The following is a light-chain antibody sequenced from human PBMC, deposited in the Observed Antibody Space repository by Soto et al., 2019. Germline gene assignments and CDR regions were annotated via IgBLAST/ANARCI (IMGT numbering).Light chain of an antibody. V-gene: IGLV2-14*01. CDR1: SSDVGGYNY. J-gene: IGLJ1*01. Sequence: QSVLTQPAFVSGSPGQSITISCTGTSSDVGGYNYVSWYQHPPGKAPKLMISEVSNRPSGVSNRFSGSKSGNTASLTISGLQAEDEADYYCSSYISTSTRVFGTGTKVTVL. CDR2: EVS. CDR3: SSYISTSTRV.